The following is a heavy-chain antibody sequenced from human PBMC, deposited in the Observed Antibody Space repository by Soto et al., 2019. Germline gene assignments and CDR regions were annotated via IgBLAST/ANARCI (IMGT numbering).Heavy chain of an antibody. V-gene: IGHV4-4*07. Sequence: SETLSLTCTVSGDSISSYFWSWIRQPAGKGLEWIGRVHTSGSTTYNPSLKSRVTMSVDTSKSQFSLKLTSVTAAATAVYYCARENAVASTGWLDPWGQGTLVTVSS. CDR1: GDSISSYF. J-gene: IGHJ5*02. CDR3: ARENAVASTGWLDP. D-gene: IGHD6-19*01. CDR2: VHTSGST.